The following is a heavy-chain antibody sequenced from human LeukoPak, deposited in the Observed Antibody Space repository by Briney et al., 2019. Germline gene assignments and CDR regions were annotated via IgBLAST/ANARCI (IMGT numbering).Heavy chain of an antibody. V-gene: IGHV3-11*01. J-gene: IGHJ4*02. CDR2: ISSGSTI. CDR3: ARGDMTF. Sequence: GGSLRLSCAASGFTFSDYYMSWIRQAPGKGLEWVSYISSGSTIYYADSVKGRFTISRDNAKNSLYLQMNSLRAEDTAVYYCARGDMTFWGQGTLVTVSS. CDR1: GFTFSDYY.